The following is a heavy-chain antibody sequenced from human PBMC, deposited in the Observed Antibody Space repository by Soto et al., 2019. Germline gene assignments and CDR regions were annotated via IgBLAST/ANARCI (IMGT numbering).Heavy chain of an antibody. CDR3: AREGGESSDGLYYFDS. CDR2: IYYSGNT. D-gene: IGHD3-16*01. J-gene: IGHJ4*01. Sequence: SETLSLTCTVSGGSTSSDNYWSWIRQPPGKGLEWIGHIYYSGNTDYNPSLKSRLAISIDTSKNQFPLKLSSVTAADTAVYFCAREGGESSDGLYYFDSWGHGSLVTVSS. V-gene: IGHV4-30-4*01. CDR1: GGSTSSDNY.